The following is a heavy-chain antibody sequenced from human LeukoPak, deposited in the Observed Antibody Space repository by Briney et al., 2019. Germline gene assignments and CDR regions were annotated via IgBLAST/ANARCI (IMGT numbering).Heavy chain of an antibody. J-gene: IGHJ4*02. D-gene: IGHD3-10*01. CDR3: AKTSAGIRGGYFDY. Sequence: PGGSLRLSCAVSGFTLSSYWMQWVRQAPGKGLVWVARINSDGSGTRYADSVKGRFTISRDNSKDTLFLQMSSLRAEDTAVYYCAKTSAGIRGGYFDYWGQGTLVTVSS. CDR2: INSDGSGT. V-gene: IGHV3-74*01. CDR1: GFTLSSYW.